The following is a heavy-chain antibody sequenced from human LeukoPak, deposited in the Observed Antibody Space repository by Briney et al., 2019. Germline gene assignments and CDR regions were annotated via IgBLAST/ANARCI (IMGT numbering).Heavy chain of an antibody. CDR1: GVTVSNYS. CDR2: ISSSGSTI. J-gene: IGHJ3*02. Sequence: GGSLRLSCAASGVTVSNYSMNWVRQAPGKGLEWVSYISSSGSTIYYADSVKGRFTISRDNAKNSLYLQMNSLRAEDTAVYYCARDLFEDAFDIWGQGTMVTVSS. V-gene: IGHV3-48*04. CDR3: ARDLFEDAFDI. D-gene: IGHD3-9*01.